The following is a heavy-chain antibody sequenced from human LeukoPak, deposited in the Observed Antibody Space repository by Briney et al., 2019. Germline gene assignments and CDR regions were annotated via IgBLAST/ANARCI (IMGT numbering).Heavy chain of an antibody. D-gene: IGHD3-22*01. J-gene: IGHJ4*02. CDR3: ARDRWYDATGYFSSGFDY. CDR1: GYTFTSYY. CDR2: INPSGGST. V-gene: IGHV1-46*01. Sequence: ASVKVSRKASGYTFTSYYMHWVRQAPGQGLEWMGIINPSGGSTSYAQKFQGRVTMTRDMSTSTFYMELSSLRSKDTAVYYCARDRWYDATGYFSSGFDYWGQGTLVTVSS.